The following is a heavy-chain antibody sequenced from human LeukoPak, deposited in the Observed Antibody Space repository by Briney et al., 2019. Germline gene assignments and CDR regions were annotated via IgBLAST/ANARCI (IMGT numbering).Heavy chain of an antibody. V-gene: IGHV3-9*01. CDR3: AKGAPKVYSDSSGYYVSYDY. J-gene: IGHJ4*02. D-gene: IGHD3-22*01. Sequence: GRSLRLSCAASGFNFGYYAMYWVRQAPGKGLEFVSGISWNSGTIGYTDSVKGRFTISRDNAKNSLYLQMNSLRAGDTALYYCAKGAPKVYSDSSGYYVSYDYWGQGTLVTVSS. CDR2: ISWNSGTI. CDR1: GFNFGYYA.